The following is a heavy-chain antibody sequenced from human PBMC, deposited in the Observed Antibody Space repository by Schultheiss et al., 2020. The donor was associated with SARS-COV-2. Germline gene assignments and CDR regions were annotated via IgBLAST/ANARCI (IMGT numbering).Heavy chain of an antibody. CDR1: GFTVSSNY. CDR2: IYSGGST. J-gene: IGHJ5*02. Sequence: GGSLRLSCAASGFTVSSNYMSWVRQAPGKGLEWVSVIYSGGSTYYADSVKGRFTISRENAKNSLYLQMNSLRAGDTAVYYCARVGGGYCSGGSCYSDWFDPWGQGTLVTVSS. V-gene: IGHV3-53*01. CDR3: ARVGGGYCSGGSCYSDWFDP. D-gene: IGHD2-15*01.